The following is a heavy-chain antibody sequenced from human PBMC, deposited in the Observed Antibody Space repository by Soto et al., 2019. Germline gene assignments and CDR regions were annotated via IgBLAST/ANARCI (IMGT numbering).Heavy chain of an antibody. CDR3: ARDPLRGSPDYFDY. Sequence: GESLKISCAASGFTFSSYPMHWLRQTPGKGLEWLTVLSFDGKVKHYADSVEGRFTISRDISKNTLYLQMNSLRGEDTAVYYCARDPLRGSPDYFDYWGQGTPVTVSS. CDR2: LSFDGKVK. D-gene: IGHD1-1*01. V-gene: IGHV3-30*04. J-gene: IGHJ4*02. CDR1: GFTFSSYP.